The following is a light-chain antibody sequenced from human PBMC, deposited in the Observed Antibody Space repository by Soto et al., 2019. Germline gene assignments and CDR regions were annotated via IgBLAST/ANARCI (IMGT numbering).Light chain of an antibody. J-gene: IGKJ4*01. CDR1: QSVSSS. CDR2: GAS. Sequence: EIVLTQSPGTLSLSPGQRATLSCRASQSVSSSSLAWYQQRPGQAPRLLIYGASRRATGIPARFSGSGSGTEFTLTISGLQSEDFAVYYCQQYNNWPPLTFGGGTKVDI. V-gene: IGKV3D-15*01. CDR3: QQYNNWPPLT.